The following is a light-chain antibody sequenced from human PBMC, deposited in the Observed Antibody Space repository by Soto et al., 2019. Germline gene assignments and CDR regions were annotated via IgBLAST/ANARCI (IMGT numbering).Light chain of an antibody. Sequence: EIVLTQSPATLSLSPGERATLSCRASQSVSSYLAWYQQKPGQAPRLLIYDASNRATGIPARFSGSGSGTDFTLTISSLETEDFAVYYCQQRSNWHQLTFGGGTKVEIK. CDR2: DAS. CDR1: QSVSSY. CDR3: QQRSNWHQLT. J-gene: IGKJ4*01. V-gene: IGKV3-11*01.